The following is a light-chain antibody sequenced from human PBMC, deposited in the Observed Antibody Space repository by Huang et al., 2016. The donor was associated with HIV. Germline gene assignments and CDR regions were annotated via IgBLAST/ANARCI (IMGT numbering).Light chain of an antibody. CDR2: AAS. J-gene: IGKJ1*01. Sequence: DVQMTQSPSSLSASVGDRVTITCRASQGISGYLNWYQQKPGKAPKLLIYAASSLQSGVPSRFSGSGSGTDFTLTISSLQPEDFATYYCQQSYSSSWTFGQGTKVEIK. CDR3: QQSYSSSWT. V-gene: IGKV1-39*01. CDR1: QGISGY.